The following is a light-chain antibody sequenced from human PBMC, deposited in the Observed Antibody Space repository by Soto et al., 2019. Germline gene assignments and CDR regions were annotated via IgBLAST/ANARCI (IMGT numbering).Light chain of an antibody. CDR3: QQYDNLPRLT. CDR1: QDISNY. V-gene: IGKV1-33*01. Sequence: DIQMTPSPSSLSASVGDRVTITCQASQDISNYLNWYQQKPGKAPKLLIYDASNLETGVPSRFSGSGSGTDFTFTISSLQPEDIATYYCQQYDNLPRLTFGGGTKVDIK. CDR2: DAS. J-gene: IGKJ4*01.